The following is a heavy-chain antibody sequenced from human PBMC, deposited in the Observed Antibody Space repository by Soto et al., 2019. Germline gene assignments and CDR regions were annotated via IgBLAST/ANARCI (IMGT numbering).Heavy chain of an antibody. CDR2: INSDGSVS. D-gene: IGHD2-15*01. CDR3: ARGDCVGGTCYSLAGSFYYYMDV. Sequence: EVQLVESGGGLVQPGGSLRLSCAASGFTFSNYWMYWVRQAPGKGLVWVSRINSDGSVSSYADSVKGRLTISRDNVKNTLYLQMDGLRVEDTAVYYCARGDCVGGTCYSLAGSFYYYMDVWGKGTTVTVFS. J-gene: IGHJ6*03. CDR1: GFTFSNYW. V-gene: IGHV3-74*01.